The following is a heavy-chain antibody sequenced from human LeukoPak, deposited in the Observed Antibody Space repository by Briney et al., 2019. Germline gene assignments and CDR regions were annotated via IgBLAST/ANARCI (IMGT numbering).Heavy chain of an antibody. CDR1: GFTFSSYV. CDR3: ARGNSDYYYGMDV. J-gene: IGHJ6*02. V-gene: IGHV3-53*01. D-gene: IGHD3-10*01. Sequence: GGSLRLSCAASGFTFSSYVMSWVRQAPGKGLEWVSVIYSGGSTYYADSVKGRFTISRDNSKNTLYLQMNSLRAEDTAVYYCARGNSDYYYGMDVWGQGTTVTVSS. CDR2: IYSGGST.